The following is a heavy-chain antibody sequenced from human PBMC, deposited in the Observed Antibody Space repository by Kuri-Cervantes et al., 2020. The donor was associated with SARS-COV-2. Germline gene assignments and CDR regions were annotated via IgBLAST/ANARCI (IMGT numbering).Heavy chain of an antibody. CDR1: GGSISSSSYY. J-gene: IGHJ4*02. CDR2: IYHSGST. D-gene: IGHD4-11*01. V-gene: IGHV4-39*07. CDR3: ARDPTGLQCYFDY. Sequence: GSLRLSCTVSGGSISSSSYYWGWIRQPPGKGLEWIGSIYHSGSTYYNPSLKSRVTISVDTSKNQFSLKLSSVTAADTAVYYCARDPTGLQCYFDYWSQGTLVTVSS.